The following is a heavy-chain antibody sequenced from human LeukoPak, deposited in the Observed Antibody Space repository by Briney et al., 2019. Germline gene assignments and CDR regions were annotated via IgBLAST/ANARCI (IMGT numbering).Heavy chain of an antibody. V-gene: IGHV3-20*04. J-gene: IGHJ6*03. Sequence: GGSLRLSCAASGFTFDDYGMSWVRQAPGKGLEWVSGINWNGGSTGYADSVKGRFTISRDNAKNSLYLQMNSLRAEDTALYYCARDQWDEQQLADYYYYMDVWGKGTTATVSS. CDR3: ARDQWDEQQLADYYYYMDV. CDR2: INWNGGST. CDR1: GFTFDDYG. D-gene: IGHD6-13*01.